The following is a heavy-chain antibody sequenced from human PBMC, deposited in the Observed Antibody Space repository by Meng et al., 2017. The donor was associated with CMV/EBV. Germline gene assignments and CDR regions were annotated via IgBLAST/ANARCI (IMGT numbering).Heavy chain of an antibody. D-gene: IGHD3-22*01. CDR3: TATNHSDSTGKY. J-gene: IGHJ4*02. CDR1: AFSFSPTC. V-gene: IGHV3-15*01. Sequence: CGGDCVEPGGFLRLSWAAAAFSFSPTCLLWIPQPAGKGPECVRRIKGSYAGGSSGYAAPATGRFSTTRDHQINTLYLPMTTVKTEDCVLHYWTATNHSDSTGKYWGQGTLVTVSS. CDR2: IKGSYAGGSS.